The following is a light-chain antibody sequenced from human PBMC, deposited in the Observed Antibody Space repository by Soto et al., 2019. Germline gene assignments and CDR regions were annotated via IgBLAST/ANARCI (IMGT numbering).Light chain of an antibody. V-gene: IGLV2-14*03. CDR3: NSYTGSSTPYV. CDR2: DVS. CDR1: SSDVGSYNY. J-gene: IGLJ1*01. Sequence: QSALTQPASVSGSPGQSITISCTGTSSDVGSYNYVSWYQQHPGKDPKLMIYDVSNRPSGVSNRFSGSKSGNTASLTISGLQAEDEADYYCNSYTGSSTPYVFGTGTKVTVL.